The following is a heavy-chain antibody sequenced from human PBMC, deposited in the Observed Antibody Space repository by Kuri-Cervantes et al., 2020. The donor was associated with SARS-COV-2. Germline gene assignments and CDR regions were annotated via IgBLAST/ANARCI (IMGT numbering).Heavy chain of an antibody. J-gene: IGHJ5*02. Sequence: GSLRLSCTVSGGSISSSSYYWGWIRQPPGKGLEWIGNIYYSGSTYYNPSLKSRVTISVDTSKNQFSLKLSSVTAADTAVYYCARGWAEQTYYDFWSGNWFDPWGQGTLVTVSS. CDR3: ARGWAEQTYYDFWSGNWFDP. CDR2: IYYSGST. V-gene: IGHV4-39*07. CDR1: GGSISSSSYY. D-gene: IGHD3-3*01.